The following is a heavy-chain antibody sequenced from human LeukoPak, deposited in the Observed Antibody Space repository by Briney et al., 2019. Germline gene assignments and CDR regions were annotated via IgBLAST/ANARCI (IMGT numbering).Heavy chain of an antibody. CDR2: ITGNGGST. J-gene: IGHJ4*02. Sequence: GGSLRLSCAASGFTFSTYAMTWVRQAPGKGLEWVSSITGNGGSTYYADSVKGRFTISRDNSKNTLYLQMNSPRADDTAVYHCARDRGSYLEPTDYWGQGTLVTVSS. CDR3: ARDRGSYLEPTDY. V-gene: IGHV3-23*01. D-gene: IGHD1-26*01. CDR1: GFTFSTYA.